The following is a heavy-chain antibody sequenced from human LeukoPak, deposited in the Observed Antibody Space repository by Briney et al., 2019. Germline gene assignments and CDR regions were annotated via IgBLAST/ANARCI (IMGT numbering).Heavy chain of an antibody. D-gene: IGHD4-17*01. CDR1: GFTFSSYA. CDR3: AKSLEYGDYEDY. Sequence: PGGSLRLSCAASGFTFSSYAMSWVRQAPGKGLEWVSAISGSGGSTYYADSVKGRSTISRDNSKNTLYLQMNSLRAEDTAVYYCAKSLEYGDYEDYWGQGTLVTVSS. CDR2: ISGSGGST. J-gene: IGHJ4*02. V-gene: IGHV3-23*01.